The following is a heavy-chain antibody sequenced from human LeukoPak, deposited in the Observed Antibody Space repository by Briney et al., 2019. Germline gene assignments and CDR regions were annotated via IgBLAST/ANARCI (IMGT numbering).Heavy chain of an antibody. Sequence: SVKVSCKASGGTFSSYAISWVRQAPGQGLEWMRGIIPIFGTANYAQKFQGRVTITADESTSTAYMELSSLRSEDTAVYYCARTDYDFWSGYYPLLFYWGQGTLVTVSS. J-gene: IGHJ4*02. D-gene: IGHD3-3*01. CDR3: ARTDYDFWSGYYPLLFY. CDR1: GGTFSSYA. V-gene: IGHV1-69*13. CDR2: IIPIFGTA.